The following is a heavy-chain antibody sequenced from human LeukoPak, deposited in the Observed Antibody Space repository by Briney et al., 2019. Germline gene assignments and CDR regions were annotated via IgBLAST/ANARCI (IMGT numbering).Heavy chain of an antibody. Sequence: GGSLTLSCAASRFTFSSYVMSWVRQAPGKGLEWVSGISASGGSTYYADPVKGRFTISRDNSKNTLYLQMNSLRAEDTAVYYCAKDRLPLSSAYYYLPFDYWGQGTLVTVSS. J-gene: IGHJ4*02. V-gene: IGHV3-23*01. CDR2: ISASGGST. CDR3: AKDRLPLSSAYYYLPFDY. CDR1: RFTFSSYV. D-gene: IGHD3-22*01.